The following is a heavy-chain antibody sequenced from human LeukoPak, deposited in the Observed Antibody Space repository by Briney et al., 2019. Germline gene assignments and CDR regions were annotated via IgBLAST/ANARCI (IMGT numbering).Heavy chain of an antibody. Sequence: GGSLRLSCAASGSTFSSNAMSWVRQAPGKGLEWVSAISGSGGSTYYADSVKGRFTISRDNSKNTLYLQMNSLRAEDTAVYYCARGHDYGDQLDYWGQGTLVTVSS. J-gene: IGHJ4*02. CDR2: ISGSGGST. D-gene: IGHD4-17*01. CDR3: ARGHDYGDQLDY. V-gene: IGHV3-23*01. CDR1: GSTFSSNA.